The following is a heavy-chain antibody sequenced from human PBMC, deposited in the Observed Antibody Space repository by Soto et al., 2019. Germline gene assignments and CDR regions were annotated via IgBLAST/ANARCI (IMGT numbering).Heavy chain of an antibody. Sequence: GGSLRLSCAASGFTFSSDDMNWVRQAPGKGLEWVAVISYDGSNKYYADSVKGRFTISRDNSKNTLYLQMNSLKTEDTAVYYCARDEYPGVYWGQGTLVTVSS. CDR1: GFTFSSDD. D-gene: IGHD6-6*01. CDR2: ISYDGSNK. CDR3: ARDEYPGVY. J-gene: IGHJ4*02. V-gene: IGHV3-30-3*01.